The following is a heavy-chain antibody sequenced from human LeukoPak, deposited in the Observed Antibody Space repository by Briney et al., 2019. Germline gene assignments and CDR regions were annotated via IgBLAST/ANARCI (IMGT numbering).Heavy chain of an antibody. V-gene: IGHV1-18*01. CDR3: ARENALAFDI. CDR2: IRFYNGNT. CDR1: GYTFTSYG. J-gene: IGHJ3*02. D-gene: IGHD1-1*01. Sequence: ASVKVSCKTSGYTFTSYGISWVRQAPGQGLEWMGWIRFYNGNTNYAQRLQGRVTMTTDTSTSTAYMELRSLRSDDTAVYYCARENALAFDIWGQGTMVTVSS.